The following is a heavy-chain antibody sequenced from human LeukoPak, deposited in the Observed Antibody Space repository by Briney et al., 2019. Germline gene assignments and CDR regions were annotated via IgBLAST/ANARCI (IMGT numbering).Heavy chain of an antibody. CDR2: ITYDGRNK. CDR3: ARGLLETTTTYFDY. V-gene: IGHV3-30*04. D-gene: IGHD1-1*01. J-gene: IGHJ4*02. Sequence: GGSLRLSCAASGFTFSNYAIHWVRQAPGKGLEWVAVITYDGRNKYYADSVKGRFTISRDNSKSTLYLQINSLRAEDTAVYYCARGLLETTTTYFDYWGQGTLVIVSS. CDR1: GFTFSNYA.